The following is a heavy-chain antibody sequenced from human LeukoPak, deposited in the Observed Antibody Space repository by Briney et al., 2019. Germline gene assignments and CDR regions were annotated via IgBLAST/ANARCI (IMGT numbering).Heavy chain of an antibody. V-gene: IGHV3-21*01. CDR2: ISGSSNDI. CDR3: AATYYIDTSGYDY. CDR1: GFTFSSYN. J-gene: IGHJ4*02. Sequence: GGSLRLSRAASGFTFSSYNMIWVRQAPGKGLEWVSSISGSSNDIYYADSAKGRFTISRDNAKNSLYLQMNSLTAEDTAVYYCAATYYIDTSGYDYWGPGTLATVSS. D-gene: IGHD3-22*01.